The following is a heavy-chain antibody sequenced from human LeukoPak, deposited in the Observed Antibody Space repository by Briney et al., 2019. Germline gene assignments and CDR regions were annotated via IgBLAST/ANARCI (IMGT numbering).Heavy chain of an antibody. J-gene: IGHJ4*02. Sequence: GGSLRLSCAASGFTFSSYSMNWVRQAPGKGLEWVSYISSSSSTIYCADSVKGRFTISRDNAKNSLYLQMNSLRAEDTAVYYCAREGYCSGGSCYQGHFEYWGQGTLVTVSS. V-gene: IGHV3-48*01. D-gene: IGHD2-15*01. CDR2: ISSSSSTI. CDR3: AREGYCSGGSCYQGHFEY. CDR1: GFTFSSYS.